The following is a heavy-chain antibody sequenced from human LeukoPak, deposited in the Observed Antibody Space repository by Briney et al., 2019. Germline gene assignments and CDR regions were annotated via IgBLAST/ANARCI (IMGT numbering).Heavy chain of an antibody. CDR3: SRGYCSSTSCYAVGYFQH. D-gene: IGHD2-2*01. V-gene: IGHV3-7*01. CDR1: GFTFSNYW. Sequence: GGSLRLSCTTSGFTFSNYWMSWVRQAPGKGLEWVANIKQDGTEKGYLDSVKGRFTISRDNAKNSLYLQLNSLRAEDMAVYYCSRGYCSSTSCYAVGYFQHWGQGTLVTVSS. J-gene: IGHJ1*01. CDR2: IKQDGTEK.